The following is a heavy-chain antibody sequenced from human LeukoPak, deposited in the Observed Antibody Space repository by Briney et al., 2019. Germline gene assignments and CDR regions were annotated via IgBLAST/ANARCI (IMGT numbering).Heavy chain of an antibody. CDR3: AREICGSDCYSTFDY. CDR1: GFTFSTYS. Sequence: GGSLRLSCAASGFTFSTYSMNWVRQAPGKGLEWVSYISSSSFTIHYADSVKGRFTISRDNAKSSLYLQMNSLRAEDTAVYYCAREICGSDCYSTFDYWAREPWSPSPQ. J-gene: IGHJ4*02. V-gene: IGHV3-48*04. D-gene: IGHD2-21*02. CDR2: ISSSSFTI.